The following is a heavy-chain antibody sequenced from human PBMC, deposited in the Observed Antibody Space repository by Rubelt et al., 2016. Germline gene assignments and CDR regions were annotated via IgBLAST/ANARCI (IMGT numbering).Heavy chain of an antibody. J-gene: IGHJ4*02. V-gene: IGHV3-30*18. CDR2: ISYDGSNK. CDR1: GFTFSSYG. CDR3: AKDSLRFLEWLLDY. D-gene: IGHD3-3*01. Sequence: EFGGGVVQPGRSLRLSCAASGFTFSSYGMHWVRQAPGTGLEWVAVISYDGSNKYYADSVKGRFTISRDNSKNTLSLQMNSLRAEDTAVYYCAKDSLRFLEWLLDYWGQGTLVTVSS.